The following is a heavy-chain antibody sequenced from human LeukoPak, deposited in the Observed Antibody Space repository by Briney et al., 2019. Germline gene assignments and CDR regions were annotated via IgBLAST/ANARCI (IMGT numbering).Heavy chain of an antibody. V-gene: IGHV3-30*18. CDR3: AKDHPMLYFDY. CDR2: ISYDGSNK. Sequence: PGGSLRLSCAASGFTFSSYGMPWVRQAPGKGLEWVAVISYDGSNKYYADSVKGRFTISRDNSKNTLYLQMNSLRAEDTAVYYCAKDHPMLYFDYWGQGTLVTVSS. D-gene: IGHD3-10*02. J-gene: IGHJ4*02. CDR1: GFTFSSYG.